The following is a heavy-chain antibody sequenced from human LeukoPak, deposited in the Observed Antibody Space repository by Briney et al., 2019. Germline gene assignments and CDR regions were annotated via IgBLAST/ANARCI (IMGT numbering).Heavy chain of an antibody. CDR3: AKEYLGYCSGGSCYPLDY. V-gene: IGHV3-7*01. Sequence: GGSLRLSCAASGFTFSSYWMSWVRQAPGKGLEWVANIKQDGSEKYYVDSVKGRFTISRDNAKNSLYLQMNSLRAEDTAVYYCAKEYLGYCSGGSCYPLDYWGQGTLVTVSS. CDR1: GFTFSSYW. D-gene: IGHD2-15*01. CDR2: IKQDGSEK. J-gene: IGHJ4*02.